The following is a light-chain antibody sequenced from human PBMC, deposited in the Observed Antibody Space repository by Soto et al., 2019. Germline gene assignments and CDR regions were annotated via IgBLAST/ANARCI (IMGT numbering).Light chain of an antibody. Sequence: DIQMTQSPSTVSASVGDRVTFTCRASQGIATWLAWYQQKPGKTPKLLIYAASSLQSGIPSRFSGSGSGTDFTLTMINLQPEDFATYYCQQTDSFPLTFGGGTKVEIK. V-gene: IGKV1-12*01. J-gene: IGKJ4*01. CDR1: QGIATW. CDR2: AAS. CDR3: QQTDSFPLT.